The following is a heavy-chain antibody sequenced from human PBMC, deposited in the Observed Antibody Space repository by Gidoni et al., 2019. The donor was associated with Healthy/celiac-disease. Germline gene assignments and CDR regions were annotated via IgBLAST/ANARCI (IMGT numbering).Heavy chain of an antibody. D-gene: IGHD4-4*01. CDR2: IIPIFGTA. V-gene: IGHV1-69*01. CDR1: GGTFSSYA. CDR3: ARVDTTVTTSYYYGMDV. J-gene: IGHJ6*02. Sequence: QVQLVQSGAEVKKPGSSVKVSCKASGGTFSSYAISWVRQAPGQGLEWMGGIIPIFGTANYAQKFQGRVTITADESTSTAYMELSSLRSEDTAVYYCARVDTTVTTSYYYGMDVWGQGTTVTVSS.